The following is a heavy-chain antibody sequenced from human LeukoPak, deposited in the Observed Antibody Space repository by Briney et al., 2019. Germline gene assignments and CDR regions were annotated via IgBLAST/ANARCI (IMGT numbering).Heavy chain of an antibody. CDR2: IYYSGST. CDR3: ARVERPAGFDP. D-gene: IGHD3-3*01. V-gene: IGHV4-59*01. J-gene: IGHJ5*02. Sequence: SETLSLTCTVSRGSISSYYRRWIRQPPGKGLEWIGYIYYSGSTNYHPSLKSRVTISVDTAKNQFSLKLSSVTAADTAVYYCARVERPAGFDPWGQGTLVTVSS. CDR1: RGSISSYY.